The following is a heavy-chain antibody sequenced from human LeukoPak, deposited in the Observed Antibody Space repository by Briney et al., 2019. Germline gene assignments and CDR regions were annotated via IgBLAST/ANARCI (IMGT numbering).Heavy chain of an antibody. CDR1: GGSMSSYY. D-gene: IGHD3-22*01. V-gene: IGHV4-59*12. CDR3: VRDTVVISHDAFDI. Sequence: SETLSLTCTVSGGSMSSYYWSWIRQSPGKGLEWIAYIYYSGSTVYSPSLKSRVTISVDTSKNQFSLRLSSVTAADTAVYYCVRDTVVISHDAFDIWGLGTMVTVSS. J-gene: IGHJ3*02. CDR2: IYYSGST.